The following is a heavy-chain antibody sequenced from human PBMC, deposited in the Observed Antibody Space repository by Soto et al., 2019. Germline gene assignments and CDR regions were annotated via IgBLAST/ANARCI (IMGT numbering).Heavy chain of an antibody. CDR2: ISSRSSTI. CDR3: ARGLSDPFDY. V-gene: IGHV3-48*02. J-gene: IGHJ4*02. Sequence: PGGSLRLSCAASGFTFSTCSMNWVRQAPGKGLEWVSYISSRSSTIYCADSVKGRFTISRDNAKNSLYLQMNSLRDEDTAVYYCARGLSDPFDYWGQGTLVTVSS. D-gene: IGHD3-3*02. CDR1: GFTFSTCS.